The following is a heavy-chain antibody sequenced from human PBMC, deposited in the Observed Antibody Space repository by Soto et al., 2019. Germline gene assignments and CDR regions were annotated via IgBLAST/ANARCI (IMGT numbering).Heavy chain of an antibody. J-gene: IGHJ4*02. D-gene: IGHD3-9*01. CDR2: ISGSGGST. CDR1: GFTFSSYA. V-gene: IGHV3-23*01. Sequence: GGSLRLSCAASGFTFSSYAMSWVRQAPGKGLEWVSAISGSGGSTYYADSVKGRFTISRDNSKNTLYLQMNSLRAEDTAVYYCANLYYDILTGYLGYWGQGTLVTVSS. CDR3: ANLYYDILTGYLGY.